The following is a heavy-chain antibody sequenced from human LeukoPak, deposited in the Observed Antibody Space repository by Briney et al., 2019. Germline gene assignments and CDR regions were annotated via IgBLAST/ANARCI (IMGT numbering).Heavy chain of an antibody. J-gene: IGHJ4*02. Sequence: SSETLSLTCTVSGGSIGSGAYYWGWIRQPPGKGLEWIGAIYHSGRTSYNPSLKNRVTISVDTSNNQVSLDVNSVTAADTAVYYCGRRSFYHSESASPPSDSWGQGTLVVVFS. CDR1: GGSIGSGAYY. CDR3: GRRSFYHSESASPPSDS. CDR2: IYHSGRT. D-gene: IGHD2/OR15-2a*01. V-gene: IGHV4-39*01.